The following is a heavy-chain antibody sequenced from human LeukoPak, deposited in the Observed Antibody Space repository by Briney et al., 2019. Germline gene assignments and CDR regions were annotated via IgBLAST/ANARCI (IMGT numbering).Heavy chain of an antibody. J-gene: IGHJ4*02. V-gene: IGHV3-23*01. CDR1: GFTSSGYA. CDR2: ISGTGSNT. CDR3: AARPPVIVAGPFDY. Sequence: GGSLRLSCAASGFTSSGYAMGWVRQAPGKGLEWVSTISGTGSNTYYADSVKGRFAISRDNSKNTLYLQMTSLGAEDTAVYFCAARPPVIVAGPFDYWGQGILVTVSS. D-gene: IGHD5-12*01.